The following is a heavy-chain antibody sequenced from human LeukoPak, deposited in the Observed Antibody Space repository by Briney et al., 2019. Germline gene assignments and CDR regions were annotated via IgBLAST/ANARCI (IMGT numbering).Heavy chain of an antibody. J-gene: IGHJ4*02. D-gene: IGHD3-10*01. CDR1: GYTFTSYY. V-gene: IGHV1-46*01. CDR3: GRGGGGYGSGSYSLGY. Sequence: GASVKVSCKASGYTFTSYYMHWVRQAPGQGLEWMGIINPSGGSTSYAQKFQGRVTMTTDTSTSTAYMELRSLRSDDTAVYYWGRGGGGYGSGSYSLGYWGQGTLVTVSS. CDR2: INPSGGST.